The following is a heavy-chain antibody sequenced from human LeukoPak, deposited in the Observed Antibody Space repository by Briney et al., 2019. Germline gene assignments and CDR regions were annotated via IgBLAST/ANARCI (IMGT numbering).Heavy chain of an antibody. D-gene: IGHD3-10*01. J-gene: IGHJ6*03. V-gene: IGHV1-18*01. Sequence: ASVKVSCKASGYTFTNYGFSWVRQAPGQGLEWMGWISANDGNTNYAQKFQGRVTMTTDTSTSTAYMELRSLRSDDTAVYYCARMYYYGSGSYYKTNYYYYYMDVWGKGTTVTISS. CDR1: GYTFTNYG. CDR3: ARMYYYGSGSYYKTNYYYYYMDV. CDR2: ISANDGNT.